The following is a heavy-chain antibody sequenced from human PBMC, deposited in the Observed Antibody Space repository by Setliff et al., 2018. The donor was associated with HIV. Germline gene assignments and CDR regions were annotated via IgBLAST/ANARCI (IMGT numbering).Heavy chain of an antibody. D-gene: IGHD3-10*01. CDR1: GGSISSSNYY. CDR2: ISHSTSTI. CDR3: ARDAIRLAMRGWFDP. V-gene: IGHV3-11*04. Sequence: LSLTCTVSGGSISSSNYYWGWIRQPPGKGLEWISYISHSTSTIYYADSVKGRFTISRDNAKNSLYLQMNSLRVEDTAVYYCARDAIRLAMRGWFDPWGQGTLVTVSS. J-gene: IGHJ5*02.